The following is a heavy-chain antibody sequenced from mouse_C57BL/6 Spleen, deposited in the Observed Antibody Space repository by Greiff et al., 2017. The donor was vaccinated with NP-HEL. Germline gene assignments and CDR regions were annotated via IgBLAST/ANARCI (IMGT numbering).Heavy chain of an antibody. Sequence: EVKVVESGAELVRPGASVKLSCTASGFNIKDDYMHWEKQRPEQGLEWIGWIDPENGDTEYVSKFQGKATITADTSSNTAYLQLSSLTSEDTAVYYCTNPLYYYGSSPPGFAYWGQGTLVTVSA. D-gene: IGHD1-1*01. V-gene: IGHV14-4*01. CDR2: IDPENGDT. J-gene: IGHJ3*01. CDR1: GFNIKDDY. CDR3: TNPLYYYGSSPPGFAY.